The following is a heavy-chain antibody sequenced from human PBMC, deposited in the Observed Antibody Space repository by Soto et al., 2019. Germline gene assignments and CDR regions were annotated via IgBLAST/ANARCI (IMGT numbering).Heavy chain of an antibody. J-gene: IGHJ6*02. CDR1: GGTFSSYA. D-gene: IGHD6-19*01. V-gene: IGHV1-69*13. CDR2: IIPIFGTA. CDR3: ALVRGVAEIYYGMDV. Sequence: SVKVSCKASGGTFSSYAISWVRQAPGQGLEWMGGIIPIFGTANYAQKFQGRVTITADESTSTAYMELSSLRSEDTAGYYCALVRGVAEIYYGMDVRAQRTTVTGSS.